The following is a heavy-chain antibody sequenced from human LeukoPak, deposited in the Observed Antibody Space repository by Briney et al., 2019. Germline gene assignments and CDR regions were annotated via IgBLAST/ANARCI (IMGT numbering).Heavy chain of an antibody. J-gene: IGHJ5*02. D-gene: IGHD6-13*01. V-gene: IGHV1-2*02. Sequence: GASVKVSCKASGYTFTGYYMHWVRQAPGQGLEWMGWINPNSGGTNYAQKFQGRVTMTRDTSISTAYMELSRLRSDDTAVYYCAREFGQQPLGGFDPWGQGTLVTVSS. CDR3: AREFGQQPLGGFDP. CDR1: GYTFTGYY. CDR2: INPNSGGT.